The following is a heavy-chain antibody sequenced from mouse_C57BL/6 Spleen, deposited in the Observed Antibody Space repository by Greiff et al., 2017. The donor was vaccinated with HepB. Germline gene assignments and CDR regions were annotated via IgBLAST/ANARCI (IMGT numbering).Heavy chain of an antibody. CDR3: ARNYGSSYWYFDV. D-gene: IGHD1-1*01. CDR1: GFTFSDYG. Sequence: DVKLVESGGGLVKPGGSLKLSCAASGFTFSDYGMHWVRQAPEKGLEWVAYISSGSSTIYYADTVKGRFTISRDNAKNTLFLLMTSLRSEDTAMYYCARNYGSSYWYFDVWGTGTTVTVSS. J-gene: IGHJ1*03. CDR2: ISSGSSTI. V-gene: IGHV5-17*01.